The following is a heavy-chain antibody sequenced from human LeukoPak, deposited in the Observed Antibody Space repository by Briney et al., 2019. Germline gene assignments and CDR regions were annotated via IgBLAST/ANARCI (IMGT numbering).Heavy chain of an antibody. CDR1: GFTINTNY. J-gene: IGHJ4*02. D-gene: IGHD4-17*01. Sequence: GGSLRLSCAASGFTINTNYMNWVRQAPGKGLEWVAVISYDGSNKYYADSVKGRFTISRDNSKNTLYLQMNSLRAEDTAVYYCARDFDGASDYWGQGTLVTVSS. CDR2: ISYDGSNK. CDR3: ARDFDGASDY. V-gene: IGHV3-30-3*01.